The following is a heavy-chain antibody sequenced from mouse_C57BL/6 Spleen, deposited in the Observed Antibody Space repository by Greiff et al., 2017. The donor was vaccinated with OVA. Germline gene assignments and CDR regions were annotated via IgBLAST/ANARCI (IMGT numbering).Heavy chain of an antibody. Sequence: VQLQQSGAELVRPGSSVKLSCKASGYTFTSYWLDWVKQRPGQGLEWIGNIYPSDSETHYNQKFKDKATLTVDKSSSTAYMQLSSLTSEDSAVYYCARALYSNFSWFAYWGQGTLVTVSA. D-gene: IGHD2-5*01. CDR3: ARALYSNFSWFAY. CDR2: IYPSDSET. V-gene: IGHV1-61*01. J-gene: IGHJ3*01. CDR1: GYTFTSYW.